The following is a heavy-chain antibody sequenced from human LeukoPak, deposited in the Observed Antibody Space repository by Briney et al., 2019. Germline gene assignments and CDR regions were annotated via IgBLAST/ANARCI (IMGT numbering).Heavy chain of an antibody. D-gene: IGHD3-10*01. Sequence: GGSLRLSCAASGFTFSSYTMNWVRQAPGKGLEWVSFISSSSSYIYYADSVKGRFTISRDNAKNSLYLQMNSLRAEDTAVYYCATGYGSGSYYWGQGTLVTVSS. CDR2: ISSSSSYI. J-gene: IGHJ4*02. V-gene: IGHV3-21*01. CDR3: ATGYGSGSYY. CDR1: GFTFSSYT.